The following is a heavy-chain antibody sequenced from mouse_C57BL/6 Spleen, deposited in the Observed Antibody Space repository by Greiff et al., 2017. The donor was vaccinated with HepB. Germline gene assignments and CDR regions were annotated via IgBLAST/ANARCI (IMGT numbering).Heavy chain of an antibody. D-gene: IGHD1-1*01. CDR1: GYTFTSYW. CDR2: IDPSDSYT. V-gene: IGHV1-69*01. CDR3: ARLGGSSPFAY. Sequence: VQLQQSGAELVMPGASVKLSCKASGYTFTSYWMHWVKQRPGQGLEWIGEIDPSDSYTNYNQKFKGKSTLTVDKSSSTAYMQLSSLTSEDSAVYCCARLGGSSPFAYWGQGTLVTVSA. J-gene: IGHJ3*01.